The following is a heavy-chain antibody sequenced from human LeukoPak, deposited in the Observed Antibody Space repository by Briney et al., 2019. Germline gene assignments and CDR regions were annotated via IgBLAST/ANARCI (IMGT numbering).Heavy chain of an antibody. V-gene: IGHV4-34*01. CDR2: INHSGST. CDR1: GGSFSSYY. J-gene: IGHJ5*02. D-gene: IGHD2-2*01. CDR3: AIHIVVVPAAKKKNWFDP. Sequence: SETLSLTCAVYGGSFSSYYWSWIRQPPGKGLEWIGEINHSGSTNYNPSLKSRVTISVDTSKNQFSLKLSSVTAADTAVYYCAIHIVVVPAAKKKNWFDPWGQGTLDTVSS.